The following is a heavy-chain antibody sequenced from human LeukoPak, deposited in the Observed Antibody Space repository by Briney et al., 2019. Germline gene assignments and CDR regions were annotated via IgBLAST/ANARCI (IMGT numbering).Heavy chain of an antibody. CDR2: IYYSGST. CDR1: GGSISSYY. J-gene: IGHJ1*01. D-gene: IGHD2-8*01. CDR3: ARDNEAEANFQH. Sequence: PSETLSLTCTVSGGSISSYYWSWIRQPPGKGLEWIGYIYYSGSTNYNPSLKSRVTISVDTSKNQFSLKLSSVTAADTAVYYCARDNEAEANFQHWGQGTLVTVSS. V-gene: IGHV4-59*12.